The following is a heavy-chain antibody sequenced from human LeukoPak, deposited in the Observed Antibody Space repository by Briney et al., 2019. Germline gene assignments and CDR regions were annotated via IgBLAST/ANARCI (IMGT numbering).Heavy chain of an antibody. D-gene: IGHD3-22*01. Sequence: ASVKVSSKASGYTFTSYYMHWVPQAPGQGLEWMGIINPSGGSTSYAQKFQGRVTMTRDTSTSTVYMDLSILRSEDTAVYYCARDRYYYDSSGYIRGISFEYWGQGTLVTVSS. CDR1: GYTFTSYY. J-gene: IGHJ4*02. CDR3: ARDRYYYDSSGYIRGISFEY. V-gene: IGHV1-46*01. CDR2: INPSGGST.